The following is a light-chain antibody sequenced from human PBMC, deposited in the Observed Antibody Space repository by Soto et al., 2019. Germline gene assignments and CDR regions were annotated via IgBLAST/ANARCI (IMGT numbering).Light chain of an antibody. CDR3: CSYAGSYTLGV. CDR1: SSDVGGYNY. CDR2: DVS. Sequence: QSALTQPRSVSGSPGQSVTISCTGTSSDVGGYNYVSWYQQHPGKAPKLRIYDVSKRPSGVPDRFSGSKSGNTASLTISGLQAEDESDYYCCSYAGSYTLGVFGGGTKLTV. J-gene: IGLJ3*02. V-gene: IGLV2-11*01.